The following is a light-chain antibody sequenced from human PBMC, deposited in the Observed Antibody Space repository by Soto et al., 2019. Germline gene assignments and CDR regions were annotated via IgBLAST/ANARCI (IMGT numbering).Light chain of an antibody. CDR3: SSFAGNNRLV. V-gene: IGLV2-8*01. CDR2: EVS. CDR1: SSDVGGYNY. J-gene: IGLJ2*01. Sequence: QSALTQPPSASGSPGQSVTISCTGTSSDVGGYNYVSWYQQHPGKAPKLMISEVSKRPSGVPDRFSGSKSGNTASLTVSGLQAEDEADYYCSSFAGNNRLVFGGGPKLTVL.